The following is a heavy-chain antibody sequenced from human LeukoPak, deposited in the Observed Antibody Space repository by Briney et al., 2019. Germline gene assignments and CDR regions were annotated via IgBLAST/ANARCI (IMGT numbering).Heavy chain of an antibody. J-gene: IGHJ4*02. D-gene: IGHD1-14*01. Sequence: PSETLSLTCTVSGGSISSSSYYWGWIRQPPGKGLEWIGSIYYSGSTYYNPSLKSRVTMSVDTSKNQFSLNLSSVTAADTAVYYCARGGSATYRIDYWGQGTLVTVSS. V-gene: IGHV4-39*01. CDR1: GGSISSSSYY. CDR2: IYYSGST. CDR3: ARGGSATYRIDY.